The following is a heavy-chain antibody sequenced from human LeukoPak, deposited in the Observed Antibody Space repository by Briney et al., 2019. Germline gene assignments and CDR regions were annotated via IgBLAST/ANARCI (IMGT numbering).Heavy chain of an antibody. CDR2: ISSSGSTI. CDR1: GFTFSDYY. V-gene: IGHV3-11*01. D-gene: IGHD3-22*01. CDR3: ASQYYYDSSGGPLETDI. J-gene: IGHJ3*02. Sequence: GGSLRLSCAAPGFTFSDYYMSWIRQAPGKGLEWVSYISSSGSTIYYADSVKGRFTISRDNAKNSLYLQMNSLRAEDTAVYYCASQYYYDSSGGPLETDIWGQGTMVTVSS.